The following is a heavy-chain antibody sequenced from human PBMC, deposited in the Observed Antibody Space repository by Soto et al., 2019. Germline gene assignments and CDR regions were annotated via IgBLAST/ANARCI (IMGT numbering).Heavy chain of an antibody. CDR2: LSYDGGNE. J-gene: IGHJ6*02. Sequence: GGSLRLSCAASGFTFRSHGMHWVRQAPGKGLESVAVLSYDGGNEYYADSVKGRFTVSRDNSKNTLYLEMNNLRAEDTAVYYCARDEGYDFWSGTYYYYGMDVWGQGTTVTVSS. CDR1: GFTFRSHG. V-gene: IGHV3-30*03. CDR3: ARDEGYDFWSGTYYYYGMDV. D-gene: IGHD3-3*01.